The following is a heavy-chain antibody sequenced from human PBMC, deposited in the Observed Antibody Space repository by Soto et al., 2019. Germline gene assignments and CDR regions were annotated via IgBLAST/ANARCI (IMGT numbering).Heavy chain of an antibody. CDR2: IGGSGDGT. CDR3: ARAREASLLRGPPSY. D-gene: IGHD3-10*01. J-gene: IGHJ4*02. V-gene: IGHV3-23*01. Sequence: PGGSLRLSCEASGFTFSSYTMNWVRRAPGKGLEWVVTIGGSGDGTYYGDSVKGRFTISRDNSKNTVYLQMNSLRAEDTAIYYCARAREASLLRGPPSYWGQGTLVTVSS. CDR1: GFTFSSYT.